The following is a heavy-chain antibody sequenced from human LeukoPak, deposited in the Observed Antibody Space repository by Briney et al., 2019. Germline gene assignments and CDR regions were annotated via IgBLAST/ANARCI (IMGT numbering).Heavy chain of an antibody. V-gene: IGHV3-21*01. CDR2: ISSSSSYI. Sequence: GGSLRLSCTASGFTFSSYSMNWGRQAPGKGLEWVSSISSSSSYIYYADSVKGRFTISRDNAKNSLYLQMNSLRAEDTAVYYCAREEQLVRINFDYWGQGTLVTVSS. D-gene: IGHD6-6*01. CDR1: GFTFSSYS. J-gene: IGHJ4*02. CDR3: AREEQLVRINFDY.